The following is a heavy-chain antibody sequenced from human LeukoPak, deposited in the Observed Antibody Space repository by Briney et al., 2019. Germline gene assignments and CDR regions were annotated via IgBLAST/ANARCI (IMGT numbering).Heavy chain of an antibody. J-gene: IGHJ4*02. CDR3: ARGISTSRYYFDY. V-gene: IGHV4-34*01. CDR1: GGSFSGYY. Sequence: SETLSLTCAVYGGSFSGYYWSWIRQPPGKGLEWIGEINHSGSTNYNPSGTSKNQFSLKLSSVTAADTAVYYCARGISTSRYYFDYWGQGTLVTVSS. CDR2: INHSGST. D-gene: IGHD2-2*01.